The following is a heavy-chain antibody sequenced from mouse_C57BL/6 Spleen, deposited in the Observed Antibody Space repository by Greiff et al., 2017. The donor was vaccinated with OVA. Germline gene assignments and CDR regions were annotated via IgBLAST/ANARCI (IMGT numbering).Heavy chain of an antibody. J-gene: IGHJ4*01. V-gene: IGHV1-69*01. Sequence: QVQLQQPGAELVMPGASVKLSCKASGYTFTSYWMPWVKPRPGPGLEWIGEIDPSDSYPNYNQKFKGKSTLTVDKSSSTAYRQLSSLTSEDSAVYYWARCWGSYSAMDYWGQGASVTVAS. CDR1: GYTFTSYW. D-gene: IGHD1-1*02. CDR3: ARCWGSYSAMDY. CDR2: IDPSDSYP.